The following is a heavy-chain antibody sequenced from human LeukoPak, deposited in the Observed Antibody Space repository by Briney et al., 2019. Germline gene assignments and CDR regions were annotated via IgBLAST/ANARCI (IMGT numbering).Heavy chain of an antibody. CDR1: GYTFTNYG. V-gene: IGHV1-2*02. D-gene: IGHD1-26*01. Sequence: ASVKVSCKASGYTFTNYGFSWVRQAPGQGLEWIGWISPNSGGTKYVQKFQGRVTMTRDTSITTVYMELSGLSFDDTAVYYCARGGGRYSVDYWGQGTLVIVSS. CDR3: ARGGGRYSVDY. CDR2: ISPNSGGT. J-gene: IGHJ4*02.